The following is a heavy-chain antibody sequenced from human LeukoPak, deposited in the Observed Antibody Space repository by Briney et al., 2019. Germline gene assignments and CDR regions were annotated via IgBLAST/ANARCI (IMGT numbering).Heavy chain of an antibody. CDR1: GYTFTGYY. CDR3: ARDIGRARGDY. CDR2: INPNSGGT. Sequence: ASVKVSCKASGYTFTGYYMHWVRQAPGQGLEWMGWINPNSGGTNYAQKFQGRVTMTRDTSISTAYMELSRRRSDDTGVYFCARDIGRARGDYWGQGTLVTVSS. V-gene: IGHV1-2*02. J-gene: IGHJ4*02. D-gene: IGHD1-26*01.